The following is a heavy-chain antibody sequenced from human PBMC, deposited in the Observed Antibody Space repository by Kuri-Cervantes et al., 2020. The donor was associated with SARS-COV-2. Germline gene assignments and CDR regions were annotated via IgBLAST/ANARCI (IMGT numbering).Heavy chain of an antibody. D-gene: IGHD3-22*01. CDR2: IIPIFGTA. J-gene: IGHJ5*02. Sequence: SVKVSCKPSGYTFTNYGITWVRQAPGQGLEWMGGIIPIFGTANYAQKFQGRVTITADESTSTAYMELSSLRSEDTAVYYCARGPDTMTRRFDPWGQGTLVTVSS. CDR3: ARGPDTMTRRFDP. CDR1: GYTFTNYG. V-gene: IGHV1-69*13.